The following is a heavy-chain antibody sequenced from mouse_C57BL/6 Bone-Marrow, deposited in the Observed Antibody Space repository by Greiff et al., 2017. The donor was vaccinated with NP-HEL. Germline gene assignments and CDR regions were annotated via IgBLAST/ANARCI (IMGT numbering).Heavy chain of an antibody. CDR3: ARHLGRGNYFDY. Sequence: VMLVESGAELARPGASVKLSCKVSGYTFTSYGISWVKQRTGQGLEWIGEIYTRSGNTYYNEKFKGKATLTADKYSSTAYMELSSLTSEDSAVDFCARHLGRGNYFDYWGQGTTLTVSS. D-gene: IGHD4-1*01. J-gene: IGHJ2*01. CDR2: IYTRSGNT. V-gene: IGHV1-81*01. CDR1: GYTFTSYG.